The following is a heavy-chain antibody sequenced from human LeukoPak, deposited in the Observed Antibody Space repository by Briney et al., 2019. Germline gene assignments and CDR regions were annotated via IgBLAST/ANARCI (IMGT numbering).Heavy chain of an antibody. V-gene: IGHV4-34*01. CDR3: ARLYGSGTYYNY. J-gene: IGHJ4*02. D-gene: IGHD3-10*01. Sequence: PSETLSLTCTVYGGSFSGYYWSWIRQPLGKGLEWIGEINHSGSTNYNPSLKSRLTISVDTSKNQFSLKLSSVTAADTAVYYCARLYGSGTYYNYWGQGTLVTVSS. CDR2: INHSGST. CDR1: GGSFSGYY.